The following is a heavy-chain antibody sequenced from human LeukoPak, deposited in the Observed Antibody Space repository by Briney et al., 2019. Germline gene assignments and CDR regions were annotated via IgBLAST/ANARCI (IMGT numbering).Heavy chain of an antibody. V-gene: IGHV3-48*01. CDR3: AKGHSSSWYYYFDY. J-gene: IGHJ4*02. CDR2: ISSDRSTI. Sequence: GGSLRLSCAASGFTFSNFGMNWVRQAPGKGLEWVSYISSDRSTIDYADSVKGRFTISRDNSKNTLYLQMNSLRAEDTAVYYCAKGHSSSWYYYFDYWGQGTLVTVSS. D-gene: IGHD6-13*01. CDR1: GFTFSNFG.